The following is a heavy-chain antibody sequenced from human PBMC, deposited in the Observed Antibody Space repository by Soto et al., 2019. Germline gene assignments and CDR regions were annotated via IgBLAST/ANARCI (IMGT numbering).Heavy chain of an antibody. CDR2: IYHSGST. D-gene: IGHD2-15*01. Sequence: SETLSLTCAVSGGSISSGGYSWSWIRQPPGRGLEWIGYIYHSGSTYYNPSLKSRVTISVDRSKNQFSLKLSSVTAADTAVYYCARGQVVAAQHWGQGTLVTVS. J-gene: IGHJ4*02. CDR1: GGSISSGGYS. V-gene: IGHV4-30-2*01. CDR3: ARGQVVAAQH.